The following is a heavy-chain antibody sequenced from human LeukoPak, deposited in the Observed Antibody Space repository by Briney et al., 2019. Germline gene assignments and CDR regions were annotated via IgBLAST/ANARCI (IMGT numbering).Heavy chain of an antibody. D-gene: IGHD2-2*01. J-gene: IGHJ4*02. Sequence: GASVKVSCKASGYTFTSYGISWVRQAPGQGLEWMGWISAYNGNTNYAQKPQGRVTMTTDTSTSTAYMELRSLRSDDTAVYYCARGGGDIVVVPAALPYYFDYWGQGTLVTVSS. CDR2: ISAYNGNT. V-gene: IGHV1-18*01. CDR1: GYTFTSYG. CDR3: ARGGGDIVVVPAALPYYFDY.